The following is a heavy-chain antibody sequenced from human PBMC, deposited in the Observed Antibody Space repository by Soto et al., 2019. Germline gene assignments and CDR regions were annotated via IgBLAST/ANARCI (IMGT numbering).Heavy chain of an antibody. CDR1: GGPVSSGSYY. Sequence: PETLSLTCTVSGGPVSSGSYYWSWIRQPPGKGLEWIGYIYYSGSTNYNPSLKSRVTISVDTSKNQFSLKLSSVTAADTAVYYCARDRRYIAVADYYYYGMDVWGQGTTVTVSS. CDR2: IYYSGST. J-gene: IGHJ6*02. CDR3: ARDRRYIAVADYYYYGMDV. D-gene: IGHD6-19*01. V-gene: IGHV4-61*01.